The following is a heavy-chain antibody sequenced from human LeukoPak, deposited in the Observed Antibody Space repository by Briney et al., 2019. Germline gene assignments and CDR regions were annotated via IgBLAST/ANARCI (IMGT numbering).Heavy chain of an antibody. J-gene: IGHJ4*02. CDR2: IYDSGST. CDR1: GGSISSYY. CDR3: ARHPGRLFDY. Sequence: SETLSLTCTVSGGSISSYYWSWIRQPPGKGLEWIGYIYDSGSTNYNPSLKSRVTISVDTSKNQFSLKLSSVTAADTAVFYCARHPGRLFDYWGQGTLVTVSS. V-gene: IGHV4-59*08.